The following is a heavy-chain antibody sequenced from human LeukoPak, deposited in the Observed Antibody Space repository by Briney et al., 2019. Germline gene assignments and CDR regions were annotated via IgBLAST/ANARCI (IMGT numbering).Heavy chain of an antibody. CDR3: TSAIAAAGNRYYYMDV. J-gene: IGHJ6*03. D-gene: IGHD6-13*01. Sequence: GSLRLSCTASGFTFGDYAMSWFRQAPGKGLEWVGFIRSKAYGGTTEYAASVKGRFTISRDDSKSIAYLQMNSLKTEDTAVYYCTSAIAAAGNRYYYMDVWGKGTTVTVSS. V-gene: IGHV3-49*03. CDR1: GFTFGDYA. CDR2: IRSKAYGGTT.